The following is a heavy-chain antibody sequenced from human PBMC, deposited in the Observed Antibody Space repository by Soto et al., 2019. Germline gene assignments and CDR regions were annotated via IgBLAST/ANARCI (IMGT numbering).Heavy chain of an antibody. CDR1: GGSISSGGYY. V-gene: IGHV4-61*08. D-gene: IGHD3-22*01. J-gene: IGHJ4*02. Sequence: SETLSLTCTVSGGSISSGGYYWSWIRQHPGKGLEWIGYIYYSGSTKYNPSLKSRVTISVDTSKNQFSLKLSSVTAADTAVYYCAGGYYYESSGYSPDFDNWGQGTLVTVSS. CDR3: AGGYYYESSGYSPDFDN. CDR2: IYYSGST.